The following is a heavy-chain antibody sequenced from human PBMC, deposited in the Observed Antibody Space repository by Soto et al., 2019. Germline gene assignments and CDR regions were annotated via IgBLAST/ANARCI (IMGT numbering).Heavy chain of an antibody. J-gene: IGHJ6*02. CDR2: IYYSGST. CDR1: GGSISSYY. Sequence: PSETLSLTCTVSGGSISSYYWSWIRQPPGKGLEWIGYIYYSGSTNYNPSLKSRVTISVDTSKNQFSLKLSSVTAADTAVYYCARDLVGATYGMDVWGQGTTVTVSS. D-gene: IGHD1-26*01. CDR3: ARDLVGATYGMDV. V-gene: IGHV4-59*01.